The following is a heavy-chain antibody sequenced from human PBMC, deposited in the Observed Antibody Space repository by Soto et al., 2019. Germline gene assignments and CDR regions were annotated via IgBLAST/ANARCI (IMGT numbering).Heavy chain of an antibody. D-gene: IGHD3-9*01. CDR2: ISGYNGNT. Sequence: QVHLVQSGAGVKKPGAPVKVSCKTSGYIFSLYSISWVRQAPGQGLEWMGWISGYNGNTNYAQNFQDRVTMTTDTSTSTAYMELRSLRSDDTAVYYCARGMGLAADFDFWGQGTLVTVSS. CDR1: GYIFSLYS. V-gene: IGHV1-18*01. CDR3: ARGMGLAADFDF. J-gene: IGHJ4*02.